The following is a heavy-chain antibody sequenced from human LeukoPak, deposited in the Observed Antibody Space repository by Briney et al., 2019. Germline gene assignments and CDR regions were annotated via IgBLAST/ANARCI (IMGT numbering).Heavy chain of an antibody. CDR2: ISGSGGST. CDR3: AKDSPTYYYDSSGYLFDY. J-gene: IGHJ4*02. V-gene: IGHV3-23*01. CDR1: GFTFSSYA. D-gene: IGHD3-22*01. Sequence: GGSLRLSCAASGFTFSSYAMSWVRQAPGKGLEWVSAISGSGGSTYYADSVKGRFTISRDNSKNTLYLQMNSLRAEETAVYYCAKDSPTYYYDSSGYLFDYWGQGTLVTVSS.